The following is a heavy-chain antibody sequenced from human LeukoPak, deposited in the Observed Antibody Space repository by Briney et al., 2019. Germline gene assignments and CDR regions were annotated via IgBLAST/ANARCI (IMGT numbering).Heavy chain of an antibody. CDR2: IYHGGST. J-gene: IGHJ4*02. D-gene: IGHD3-10*01. CDR3: ARGEEHGSGTVHFDY. CDR1: GDSISNSHW. V-gene: IGHV4-4*02. Sequence: SETLSLTCAVSGDSISNSHWWSWVRQPPRKGLEWIGEIYHGGSTNFNPSLKSRVTISVDRSNNQFSLRLTSVTAADTTVYYCARGEEHGSGTVHFDYWGQGTLVTVSS.